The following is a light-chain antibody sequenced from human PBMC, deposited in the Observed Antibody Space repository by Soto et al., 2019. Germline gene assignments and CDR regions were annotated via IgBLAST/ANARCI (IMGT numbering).Light chain of an antibody. CDR1: QSVSSSY. V-gene: IGKV3-20*01. CDR3: QQYGSSPGT. CDR2: GAS. Sequence: EIVLTQSPGTLSLSPGERATLSCRASQSVSSSYLAWYQQKPGQTPRLLIYGASSRDTGIPDRFSGSGSGTNFTLTISRLEPEDFAVSYCQQYGSSPGTFGQGTKVGIK. J-gene: IGKJ1*01.